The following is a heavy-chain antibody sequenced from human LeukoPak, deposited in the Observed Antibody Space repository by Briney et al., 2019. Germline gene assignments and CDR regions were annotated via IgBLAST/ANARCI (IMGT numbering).Heavy chain of an antibody. J-gene: IGHJ4*02. V-gene: IGHV3-21*01. Sequence: PGGSLGLSCAASGFDFSDYSMNWVRQTTGKGLEWVSSISSSSNDIYYADSLKGRFTISRDNAKSSVYLQMNSLGADDTAVYYCARGGQRFGELLFDYWGQGSLVTVSS. D-gene: IGHD3-10*01. CDR3: ARGGQRFGELLFDY. CDR2: ISSSSNDI. CDR1: GFDFSDYS.